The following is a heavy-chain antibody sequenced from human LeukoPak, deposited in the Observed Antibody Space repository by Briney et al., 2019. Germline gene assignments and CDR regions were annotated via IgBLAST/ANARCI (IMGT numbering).Heavy chain of an antibody. CDR3: ASSWYSTYYFDY. J-gene: IGHJ4*02. CDR2: IYYSGST. D-gene: IGHD6-13*01. V-gene: IGHV4-39*01. Sequence: SEPLSLTCTVSGGSISSSPYYWGWIRQPPGKGLEWIGSIYYSGSTYYNPSLKSRVTVSVDTSKNQFSLKLSSVTAADTAVYYCASSWYSTYYFDYWGQGTLVTVSS. CDR1: GGSISSSPYY.